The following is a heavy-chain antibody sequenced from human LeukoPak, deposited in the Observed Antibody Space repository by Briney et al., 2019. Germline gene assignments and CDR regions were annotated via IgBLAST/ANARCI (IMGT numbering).Heavy chain of an antibody. J-gene: IGHJ4*02. CDR2: IKQGGSAK. CDR3: AGSSGWLIAN. Sequence: GGSLRLSGAGSGFTFSTFWMTWVRQAPGKGLEWVANIKQGGSAKYYVGSVKGRFTISRDNSRNSLYLQMNSLTAEDTAVYYCAGSSGWLIANWGQGTLVTVSS. V-gene: IGHV3-7*01. CDR1: GFTFSTFW. D-gene: IGHD6-19*01.